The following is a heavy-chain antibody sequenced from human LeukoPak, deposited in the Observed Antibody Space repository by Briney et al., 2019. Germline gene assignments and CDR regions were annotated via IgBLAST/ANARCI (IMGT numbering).Heavy chain of an antibody. J-gene: IGHJ4*02. CDR2: INPNSGDT. V-gene: IGHV1-2*02. CDR1: GYTFTGYY. CDR3: ARVYSIRSFDY. D-gene: IGHD2-15*01. Sequence: ASVTVSCQASGYTFTGYYMHWVRQAPGQGLEWMGWINPNSGDTNYAQKSQGRVTMTRDTSINTAYMELTRLTSDDTAVYYCARVYSIRSFDYWGQGTLVTVSS.